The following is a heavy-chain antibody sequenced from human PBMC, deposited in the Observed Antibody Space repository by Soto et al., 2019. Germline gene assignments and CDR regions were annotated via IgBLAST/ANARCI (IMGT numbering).Heavy chain of an antibody. J-gene: IGHJ5*02. D-gene: IGHD6-6*01. Sequence: GESLKISCKGSGYSFTSYWISWVRQMPGKGLEWMGRIDPSDSYTNYSPSFQGHVTISADKSISTAYLQWSSLKASDTAMYYCARVIIEYSSSCPPLTRPNWFDPWGQGTLVTVSS. CDR2: IDPSDSYT. CDR1: GYSFTSYW. V-gene: IGHV5-10-1*01. CDR3: ARVIIEYSSSCPPLTRPNWFDP.